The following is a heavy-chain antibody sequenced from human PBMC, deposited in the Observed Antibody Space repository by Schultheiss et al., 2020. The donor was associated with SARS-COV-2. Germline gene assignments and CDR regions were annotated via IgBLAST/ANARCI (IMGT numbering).Heavy chain of an antibody. Sequence: SETLSLTCTVSGGSISSSSYYWSWIRQPPGKGLEWIGYIYYSGSTNYNPSLKSRVTISVDTSKNQFSLKLSSVTAADTAVYYCARHFNWYSSSNDAFDIWGQGTMVTVSS. CDR1: GGSISSSSYY. J-gene: IGHJ3*02. V-gene: IGHV4-61*05. D-gene: IGHD6-13*01. CDR2: IYYSGST. CDR3: ARHFNWYSSSNDAFDI.